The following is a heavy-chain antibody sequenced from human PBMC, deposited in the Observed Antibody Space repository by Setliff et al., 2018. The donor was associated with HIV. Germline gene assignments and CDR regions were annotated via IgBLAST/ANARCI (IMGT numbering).Heavy chain of an antibody. Sequence: ASVKVSCKVSGYTFPDYYIQWIRQAPGKGLEWMGLIDPDPGDTVYAEKFQDRVTITADRSLDTAYMKLSSLRSEDTAMYFCAWGTQRPIDSWGQGTLVTVSS. V-gene: IGHV1-69-2*01. D-gene: IGHD3-16*01. CDR1: GYTFPDYY. CDR2: IDPDPGDT. J-gene: IGHJ4*02. CDR3: AWGTQRPIDS.